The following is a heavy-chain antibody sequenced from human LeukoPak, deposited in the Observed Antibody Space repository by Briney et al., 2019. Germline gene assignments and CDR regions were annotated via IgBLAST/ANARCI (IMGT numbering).Heavy chain of an antibody. CDR2: INHSGST. CDR1: GGSFSGYY. V-gene: IGHV4-34*01. Sequence: SETLSLTCAVYGGSFSGYYWSWIRQPPGKGLEWIGEINHSGSTNYNPSLKSRVTISVDTSKNQFSLKLSSVTAADTAVYYCARRGSGSYYRPVDYWGQGTLVTVSS. J-gene: IGHJ4*02. D-gene: IGHD3-10*01. CDR3: ARRGSGSYYRPVDY.